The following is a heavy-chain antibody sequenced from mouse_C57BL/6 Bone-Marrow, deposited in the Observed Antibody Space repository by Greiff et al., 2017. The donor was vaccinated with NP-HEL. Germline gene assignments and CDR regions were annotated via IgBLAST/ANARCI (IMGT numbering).Heavy chain of an antibody. CDR3: SEDSAVYYCAYGNYGAWFAY. J-gene: IGHJ3*01. D-gene: IGHD2-10*02. V-gene: IGHV1-87*01. Sequence: VQLQQSGPELARPWASVKISCQAFYTFSRRVHFAIRDTNYWMQWVKQRPGQGPEWIGAIYPGNGDTSYNQTFKAKATLTADKSSSAAYMPLISLTSEDSAVYYCAYGNYGAWFAYWGQGTLVTVSA. CDR1: YTFSRRVH. CDR2: GQGPEWIG.